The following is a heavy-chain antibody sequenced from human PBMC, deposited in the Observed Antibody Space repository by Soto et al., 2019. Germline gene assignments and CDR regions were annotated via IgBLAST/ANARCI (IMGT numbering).Heavy chain of an antibody. CDR1: GDAFGRYS. D-gene: IGHD4-17*01. CDR2: VIPVFNTS. J-gene: IGHJ4*02. CDR3: ARGDEMTAVTIFEY. Sequence: SVKVSCKTSGDAFGRYSVSWVRQAPGQGLEWIGGVIPVFNTSNYSLKFQGRVAIFADVSTSTVFMELRSLRSEDTALYYCARGDEMTAVTIFEYWGQGTLVTVSS. V-gene: IGHV1-69*13.